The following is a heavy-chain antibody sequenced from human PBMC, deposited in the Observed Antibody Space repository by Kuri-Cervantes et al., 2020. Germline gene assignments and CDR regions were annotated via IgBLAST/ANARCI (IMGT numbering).Heavy chain of an antibody. D-gene: IGHD6-19*01. V-gene: IGHV4-61*01. CDR2: IYYSGST. Sequence: ESLKISCTVSGGSVSSGSYYWSWIRQPPGKGLEWIGYIYYSGSTNYNTSLKSRVTISVDTSKNQFSLKLSSVTAADTAVYYCAKDVAVAGLYYFDYWGQGTLVTVSS. CDR1: GGSVSSGSYY. J-gene: IGHJ4*02. CDR3: AKDVAVAGLYYFDY.